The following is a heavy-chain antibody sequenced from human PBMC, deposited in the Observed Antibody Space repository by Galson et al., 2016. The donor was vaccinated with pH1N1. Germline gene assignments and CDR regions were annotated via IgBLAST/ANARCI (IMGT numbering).Heavy chain of an antibody. CDR2: TYYRSKWYN. CDR1: GDSVSSNSAA. Sequence: CAISGDSVSSNSAAWNWIRQSPSRGLEWLGRTYYRSKWYNDYAVSVKSRITINPDTSKNQFSLQLSSVTPEDTAVYYCARGGFYYDSSGPSYGMGVWGQGTTVTVSS. V-gene: IGHV6-1*01. CDR3: ARGGFYYDSSGPSYGMGV. D-gene: IGHD3-22*01. J-gene: IGHJ6*02.